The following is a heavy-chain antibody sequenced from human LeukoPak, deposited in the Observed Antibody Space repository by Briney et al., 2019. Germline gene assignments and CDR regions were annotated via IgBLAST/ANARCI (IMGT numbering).Heavy chain of an antibody. CDR3: ASSEGTVDAFDI. CDR1: GGSISSYY. Sequence: SETPSLTCTVSGGSISSYYWSWIRQPPGKGLEWIGYIYYSGSTNYNPPLKSRVTISVDTSKNQFSLKLSSVTAADTAVYYCASSEGTVDAFDIWGQGTMVTVSS. CDR2: IYYSGST. D-gene: IGHD3-10*01. J-gene: IGHJ3*02. V-gene: IGHV4-59*08.